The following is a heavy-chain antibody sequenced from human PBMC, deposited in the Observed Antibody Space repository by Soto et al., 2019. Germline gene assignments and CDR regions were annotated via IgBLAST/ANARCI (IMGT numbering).Heavy chain of an antibody. D-gene: IGHD2-15*01. Sequence: GSLRLSFAASGFTFSSYWMHWVRQAPRKGLVWVSRINSDGSSTSYADSVKGRFTISRDNAKNTLYLQMNSLRAEDTAVYYCVRTSLVVAAATREDYWGQGTLVTV. CDR3: VRTSLVVAAATREDY. CDR2: INSDGSST. V-gene: IGHV3-74*01. J-gene: IGHJ4*02. CDR1: GFTFSSYW.